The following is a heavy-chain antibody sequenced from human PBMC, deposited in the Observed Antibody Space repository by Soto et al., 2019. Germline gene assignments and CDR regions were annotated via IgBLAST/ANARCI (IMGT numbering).Heavy chain of an antibody. J-gene: IGHJ3*02. CDR3: ARQFDSSSWYIYAFDI. V-gene: IGHV4-59*01. CDR1: GGSISSYY. Sequence: SETLSLTCTVSGGSISSYYWSWIRQPPGKGLEWIGYIYYSGSTNYNPSLKSRVTISVDTSKNQFSLKLSSVTAADTAVYYCARQFDSSSWYIYAFDIWGQGTMVTVSS. D-gene: IGHD6-13*01. CDR2: IYYSGST.